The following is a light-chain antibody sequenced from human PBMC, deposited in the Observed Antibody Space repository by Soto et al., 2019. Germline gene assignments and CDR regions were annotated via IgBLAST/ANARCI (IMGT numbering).Light chain of an antibody. CDR3: QQYDNSPLT. Sequence: IVLTQSPGTLSLSPGERATLSCMASQSVSSIYLAWYQQKPGQAPRLLIYGASNRATGIPDRFSGGGSGTDFTLTISRLEPEDFAVYYCQQYDNSPLTFGGGTKVDIK. J-gene: IGKJ4*01. CDR2: GAS. V-gene: IGKV3-20*01. CDR1: QSVSSIY.